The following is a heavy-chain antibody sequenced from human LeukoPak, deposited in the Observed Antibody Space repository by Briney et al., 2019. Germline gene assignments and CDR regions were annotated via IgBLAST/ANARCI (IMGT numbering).Heavy chain of an antibody. CDR3: ARERRGQTWNHGIDV. CDR1: GYTFTNYA. CDR2: ISGNNGDR. Sequence: ASVKVSCKAFGYTFTNYAITWVRQAPGQGLEWMGWISGNNGDREYALKVQGRLSLSTDPSTGTALMELRSLRSDDTAVYYCARERRGQTWNHGIDVWGQGTTVIVSS. J-gene: IGHJ6*02. V-gene: IGHV1-18*01. D-gene: IGHD1-1*01.